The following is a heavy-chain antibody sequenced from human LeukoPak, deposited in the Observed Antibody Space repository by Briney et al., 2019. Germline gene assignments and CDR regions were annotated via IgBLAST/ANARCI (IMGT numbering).Heavy chain of an antibody. V-gene: IGHV1-2*02. J-gene: IGHJ4*02. CDR1: GYTFTGYY. Sequence: ASVEVSCKASGYTFTGYYMHWVRQAPGQGLEWMGWINPNSGGTNYAQKFQGRVTMTRDTSISTAYMELSRLRSDDTAVYYCAREAYCGGDCYGFDYWGQGTLVTVSS. CDR3: AREAYCGGDCYGFDY. D-gene: IGHD2-21*02. CDR2: INPNSGGT.